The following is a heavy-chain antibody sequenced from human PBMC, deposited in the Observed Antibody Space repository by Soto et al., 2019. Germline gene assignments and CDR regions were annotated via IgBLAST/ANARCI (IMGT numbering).Heavy chain of an antibody. D-gene: IGHD2-8*01. J-gene: IGHJ4*02. CDR2: ISGSGGST. CDR3: ARVSWTNGYRFDF. Sequence: GGSVRLSCAASGFTFSSYAMSWVRQAPGKGLEWVSAISGSGGSTYYADSVKGRFTISRDNSKNTLYLQMNSLRAEDTAVYYCARVSWTNGYRFDFWGQGTLVTVSS. V-gene: IGHV3-23*01. CDR1: GFTFSSYA.